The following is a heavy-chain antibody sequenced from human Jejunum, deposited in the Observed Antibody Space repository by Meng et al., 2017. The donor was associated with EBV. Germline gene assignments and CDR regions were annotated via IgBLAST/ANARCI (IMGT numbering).Heavy chain of an antibody. Sequence: EPLQQRGGGLLKPSETLPLTCAVVRGSFSGYYWSWIRQHPGKGLEWIGEINHSGSTNYNPSLRSRVTISVETSKNQFSLRLNSVTAADTAVYYCARVAFSYTTRSLDSWGQGTLVTVSS. J-gene: IGHJ4*02. CDR1: RGSFSGYY. V-gene: IGHV4-34*02. CDR2: INHSGST. CDR3: ARVAFSYTTRSLDS. D-gene: IGHD3-16*02.